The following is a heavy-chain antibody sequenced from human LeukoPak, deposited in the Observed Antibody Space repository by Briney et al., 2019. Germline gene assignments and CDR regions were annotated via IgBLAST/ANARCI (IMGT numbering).Heavy chain of an antibody. Sequence: PGGSLRLSCAASGFTFSSYDMHWVRQAPGKGLEWVAVISYDGSNKYYADSVKGRFTISRDNSKNTLYLQMNSLRAEDTAVYFCARAGGHDAFDAWSQGTMVTVSS. CDR2: ISYDGSNK. CDR1: GFTFSSYD. V-gene: IGHV3-30*04. CDR3: ARAGGHDAFDA. J-gene: IGHJ3*01. D-gene: IGHD1-26*01.